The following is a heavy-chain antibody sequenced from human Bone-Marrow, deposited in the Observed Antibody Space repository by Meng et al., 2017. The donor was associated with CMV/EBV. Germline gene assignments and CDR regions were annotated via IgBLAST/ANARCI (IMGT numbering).Heavy chain of an antibody. CDR2: ISSSSSYI. Sequence: GGSLRLSCAASGFTFSSYSMNWVRQAPGKGLEWVSSISSSSSYIYYADSVRGRFTISRDNAKNTLYLQMNSLRAEDAAVYYCAKVLAPRYFDYWGQGTLVTVSS. J-gene: IGHJ4*02. CDR1: GFTFSSYS. V-gene: IGHV3-21*04. CDR3: AKVLAPRYFDY. D-gene: IGHD5-12*01.